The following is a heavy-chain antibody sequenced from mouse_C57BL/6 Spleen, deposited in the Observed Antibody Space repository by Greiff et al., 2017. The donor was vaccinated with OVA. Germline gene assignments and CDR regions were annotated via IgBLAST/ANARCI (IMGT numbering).Heavy chain of an antibody. Sequence: DVKLVESGGGLVKPGGSLTLSCAASGFTFSSYAMSWVRPTPDTRLAWVATISDGFSYTSYPDNVQFRFTISRDHAKNNLYLQMSHLKSEDTAMYDCASSYYSNYGFDYWGKGTTLTVSS. D-gene: IGHD2-5*01. CDR3: ASSYYSNYGFDY. CDR1: GFTFSSYA. CDR2: ISDGFSYT. V-gene: IGHV5-4*03. J-gene: IGHJ2*01.